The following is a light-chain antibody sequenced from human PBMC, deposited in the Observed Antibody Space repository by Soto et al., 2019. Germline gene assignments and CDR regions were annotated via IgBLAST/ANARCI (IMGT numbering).Light chain of an antibody. Sequence: QSVLTQPPSASGSPGQSVTISCTGTSSDIGAYIYVSWYQQHPGKAPKLMIYEGSKRPSGVSNRFSGSKSGNTASLTMSGLEAEDEADYYCCSYASSSTYVFGTGTKVTVL. V-gene: IGLV2-23*01. J-gene: IGLJ1*01. CDR3: CSYASSSTYV. CDR1: SSDIGAYIY. CDR2: EGS.